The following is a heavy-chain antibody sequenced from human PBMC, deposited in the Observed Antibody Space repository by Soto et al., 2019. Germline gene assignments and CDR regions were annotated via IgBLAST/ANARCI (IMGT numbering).Heavy chain of an antibody. D-gene: IGHD4-4*01. Sequence: GGSLRLSCAASGFTFSSYSMNWVRQAPGKGLEWVSSISSSSSYIYYADSVKDRFTISRDNAKNSLYLQMNSLRAEDTAVYYCARVDSNYYGMDVWGQGTTVTVSS. J-gene: IGHJ6*02. CDR1: GFTFSSYS. V-gene: IGHV3-21*01. CDR2: ISSSSSYI. CDR3: ARVDSNYYGMDV.